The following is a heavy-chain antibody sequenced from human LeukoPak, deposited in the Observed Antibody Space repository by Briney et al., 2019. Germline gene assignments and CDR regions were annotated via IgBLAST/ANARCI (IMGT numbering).Heavy chain of an antibody. CDR1: GLTFSSYW. J-gene: IGHJ4*02. D-gene: IGHD5-24*01. V-gene: IGHV3-7*01. CDR2: IKQDGSEK. CDR3: ARRGDGSPGDY. Sequence: GGSLRLSCAASGLTFSSYWMSWVRQAPGKGLEWVANIKQDGSEKYYVDSVKGRFTISRDNAKNSLYLQMNSLRAEDTAVYYCARRGDGSPGDYWGQGTLVTVSS.